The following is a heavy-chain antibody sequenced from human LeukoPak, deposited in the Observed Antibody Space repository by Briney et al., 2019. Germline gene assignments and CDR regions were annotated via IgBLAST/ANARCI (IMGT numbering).Heavy chain of an antibody. CDR3: ATQYSSSWYEDY. V-gene: IGHV4-34*01. J-gene: IGHJ4*02. D-gene: IGHD6-13*01. CDR1: GGSFSGYY. Sequence: SETLSLTCAVYGGSFSGYYWSWIRQPPGKGLEWIGEINHSGSTNYNPSLKSRVTISVDTSKNQFSLKLSSVTAADTAVYYCATQYSSSWYEDYWGQGTLVTVSS. CDR2: INHSGST.